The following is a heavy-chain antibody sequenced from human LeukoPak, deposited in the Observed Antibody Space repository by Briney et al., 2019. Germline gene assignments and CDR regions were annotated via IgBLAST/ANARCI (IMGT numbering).Heavy chain of an antibody. CDR1: GFTFTNSA. Sequence: PGGSLRLSCAASGFTFTNSAMTWVRQAPGKGLEWVSTMSSNGRTTFYADSVKDRFTISRDMSTSTLSLQMSSLRADDTAVYYCAKDFEAWGQGTLVSAS. D-gene: IGHD3-9*01. V-gene: IGHV3-23*01. J-gene: IGHJ5*02. CDR2: MSSNGRTT. CDR3: AKDFEA.